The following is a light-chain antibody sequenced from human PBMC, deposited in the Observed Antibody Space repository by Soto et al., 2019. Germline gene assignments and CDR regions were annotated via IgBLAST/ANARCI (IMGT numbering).Light chain of an antibody. V-gene: IGKV3-20*01. CDR2: GAS. Sequence: EIALTQSPGTLSLSPGERATLSCRASQSVTGSYLAWYQQKPGQAPRLLIYGASTRATGIPDRFSGSGSGTDFTLNISRLEPEDFSVYYCQQYGSSVFTFGPGTKVDIK. CDR1: QSVTGSY. CDR3: QQYGSSVFT. J-gene: IGKJ3*01.